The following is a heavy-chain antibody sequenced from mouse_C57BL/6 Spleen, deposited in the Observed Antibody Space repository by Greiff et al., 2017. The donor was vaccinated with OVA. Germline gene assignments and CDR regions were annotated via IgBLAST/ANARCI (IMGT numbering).Heavy chain of an antibody. D-gene: IGHD3-3*01. CDR2: IDPSDSYT. CDR1: GYTFTSYW. CDR3: ARGGRHFDY. V-gene: IGHV1-69*01. Sequence: QVQLQQPGAELVMPGASVKLSCKASGYTFTSYWMHWVKQRPGQGLEWIGEIDPSDSYTNYNQKFKGKSTLTVDKSSSTAYMQLSSLTSEDSAVYYWARGGRHFDYWGQGTTLTVSS. J-gene: IGHJ2*01.